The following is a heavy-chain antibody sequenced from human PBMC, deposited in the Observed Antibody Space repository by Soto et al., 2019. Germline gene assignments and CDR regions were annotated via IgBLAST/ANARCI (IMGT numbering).Heavy chain of an antibody. CDR3: ARSIAVPSSHTDH. D-gene: IGHD6-6*01. V-gene: IGHV4-59*01. J-gene: IGHJ4*02. CDR1: GGSMSGYY. CDR2: VYYTGST. Sequence: PSETLSLTCRVSGGSMSGYYWSWIRQAPGKGLEWIGYVYYTGSTNYNPSLQSRVTIPVDTSNKQFSLSLRLVTAADTAVYFCARSIAVPSSHTDHWGQGIRVTVSS.